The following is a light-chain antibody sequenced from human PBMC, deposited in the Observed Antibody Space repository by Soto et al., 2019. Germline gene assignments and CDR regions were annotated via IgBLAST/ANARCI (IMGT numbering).Light chain of an antibody. CDR1: SSNIGGTNY. Sequence: QSVLTQPPSASGTPGQKVFISCSGSSSNIGGTNYAYWYQQLPGAAPKQLMHSNNLRPSGVPQRISGSKFGTAASLAISGLRSEYEAVYYCASWDDRLGAVIFGGGTKLTVL. CDR2: SNN. J-gene: IGLJ2*01. CDR3: ASWDDRLGAVI. V-gene: IGLV1-47*02.